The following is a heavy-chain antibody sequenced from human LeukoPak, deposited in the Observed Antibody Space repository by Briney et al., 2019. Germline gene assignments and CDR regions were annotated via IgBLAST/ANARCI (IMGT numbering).Heavy chain of an antibody. D-gene: IGHD3-10*01. CDR1: GYIFTGYY. CDR2: INPNSSGT. V-gene: IGHV1-2*02. CDR3: AREMVRGVIITENWFDP. Sequence: ASVKVSCKASGYIFTGYYMHWVRQAPGQGLEWMGWINPNSSGTNYAQKFQGRVTMTRDTSISTAYMELSRLRSDDTAVYYCAREMVRGVIITENWFDPWGQGTLVTVSS. J-gene: IGHJ5*02.